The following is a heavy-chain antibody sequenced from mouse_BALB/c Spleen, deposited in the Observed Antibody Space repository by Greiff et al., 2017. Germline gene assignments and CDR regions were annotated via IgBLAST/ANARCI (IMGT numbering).Heavy chain of an antibody. Sequence: VQLQQSGPGLVAPSQSLSITCTVSGFSLTGYGVNWVRQPPGKGLEWLGMIWGDGSTDYNSALNSRLSISNDNSKSQVFLKMNRLQTDDTARYYCASGSGYPYYFDYWGQGTTLTVSS. J-gene: IGHJ2*01. D-gene: IGHD1-1*01. CDR1: GFSLTGYG. CDR2: IWGDGST. CDR3: ASGSGYPYYFDY. V-gene: IGHV2-6-7*01.